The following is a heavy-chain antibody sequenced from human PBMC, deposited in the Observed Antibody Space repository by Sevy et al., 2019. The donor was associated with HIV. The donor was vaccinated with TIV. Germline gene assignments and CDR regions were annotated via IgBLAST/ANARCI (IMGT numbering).Heavy chain of an antibody. CDR2: ISGNGGST. D-gene: IGHD2-15*01. J-gene: IGHJ3*02. CDR1: GFTFSSYA. CDR3: AKGARCSGGRCHSRGAFDI. Sequence: GGSLRLSCAASGFTFSSYAMSWVRQAPGKGLEWVSAISGNGGSTYYADSVKGRFTISRDNSKDTLYLQMNSLRAEDTAVYYCAKGARCSGGRCHSRGAFDIWGQGTMVTVSS. V-gene: IGHV3-23*01.